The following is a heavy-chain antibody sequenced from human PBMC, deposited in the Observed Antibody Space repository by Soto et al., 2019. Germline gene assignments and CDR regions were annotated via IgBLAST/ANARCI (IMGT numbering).Heavy chain of an antibody. Sequence: QVQLVQSGAEVKKPGASVKVSCKASGYTFTSYGISWVRQAPGQVLEWMGWISAYNGNTNYAQKLQGRVTMNTDTSTSTAYMELRSLRSDDTAVYYCARDGYCSGGSCYDWYFDLWGRGTLVTVSS. CDR2: ISAYNGNT. CDR1: GYTFTSYG. D-gene: IGHD2-15*01. V-gene: IGHV1-18*01. CDR3: ARDGYCSGGSCYDWYFDL. J-gene: IGHJ2*01.